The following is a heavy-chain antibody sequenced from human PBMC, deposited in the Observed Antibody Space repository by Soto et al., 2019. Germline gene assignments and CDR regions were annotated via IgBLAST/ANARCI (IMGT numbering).Heavy chain of an antibody. CDR3: ARDVQQWPTYYFDY. CDR2: IIPVFGTT. V-gene: IGHV1-69*13. J-gene: IGHJ4*02. CDR1: GGTFSNYT. D-gene: IGHD6-19*01. Sequence: SVKVSCKASGGTFSNYTISWVRQAPGQGLEWMGGIIPVFGTTDYEQKFQGRVTITADGSTSTAYMKLSSVTAADTAVYYCARDVQQWPTYYFDYWGQGTLVTAPQ.